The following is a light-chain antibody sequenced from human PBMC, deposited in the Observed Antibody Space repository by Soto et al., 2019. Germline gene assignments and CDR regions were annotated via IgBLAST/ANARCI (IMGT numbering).Light chain of an antibody. V-gene: IGKV3-15*01. CDR1: QSVSSK. Sequence: EIVMPHSLATLSVSPGASATLSRRGSQSVSSKLAWYQQNPGQAPRLLIYRASTRATDIPARFSGSGSGTEFTLTIRSLQSEDLAVYYCQKYNNWPPATFGQGNKVDIK. J-gene: IGKJ1*01. CDR3: QKYNNWPPAT. CDR2: RAS.